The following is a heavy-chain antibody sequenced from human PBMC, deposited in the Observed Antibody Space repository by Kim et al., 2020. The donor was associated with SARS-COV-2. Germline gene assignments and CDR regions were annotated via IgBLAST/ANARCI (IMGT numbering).Heavy chain of an antibody. D-gene: IGHD3-22*01. J-gene: IGHJ3*01. V-gene: IGHV1-18*01. CDR3: ARDWAFTLIVPPAHDPPDV. CDR2: ISAYNGDT. CDR1: GYTFTNLG. Sequence: ASVKVSCKASGYTFTNLGISWVRQAPGQGLEWMGWISAYNGDTKYAQKFQGRVTMTTDTSTTTVFMHLRSLKSDDTAVYYCARDWAFTLIVPPAHDPPDVWGQGTLVTVSS.